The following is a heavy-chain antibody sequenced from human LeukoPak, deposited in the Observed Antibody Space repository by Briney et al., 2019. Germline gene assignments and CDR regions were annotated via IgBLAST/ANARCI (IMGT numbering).Heavy chain of an antibody. Sequence: GASVKVSCKASGYTFTSYGISWVRQAPGKGLEWMGWISAYNGNTNYAQKLQGRVTMTTDTSTSTAYMELRSLRSDDTAVYYCARGGGPTVTMGWYYYYGMDVWGQGTTVTVSS. V-gene: IGHV1-18*01. J-gene: IGHJ6*02. CDR1: GYTFTSYG. CDR3: ARGGGPTVTMGWYYYYGMDV. D-gene: IGHD4-17*01. CDR2: ISAYNGNT.